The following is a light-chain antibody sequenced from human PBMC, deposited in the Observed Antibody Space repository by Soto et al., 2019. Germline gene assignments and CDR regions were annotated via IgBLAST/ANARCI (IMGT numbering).Light chain of an antibody. J-gene: IGLJ3*02. CDR3: AAWDDSLAAWV. CDR1: SSNIGSNT. CDR2: TDN. Sequence: QSVLTQPPSAAGTPGQRVTISCSGSSSNIGSNTVNWYQQLPGTAPKIVIYTDNQRPSGVPDRFSGSKSGTSASLAISGLQSEDEADYYCAAWDDSLAAWVFGGGTKLTVL. V-gene: IGLV1-44*01.